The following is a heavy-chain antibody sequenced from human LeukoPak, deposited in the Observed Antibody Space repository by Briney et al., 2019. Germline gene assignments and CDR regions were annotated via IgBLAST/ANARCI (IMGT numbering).Heavy chain of an antibody. D-gene: IGHD3-22*01. CDR2: INWNGGST. J-gene: IGHJ4*02. Sequence: GGSLRLSCAASAFTFDGYGMSWVRQAPGEGLEWVSGINWNGGSTGYADSVKGRFTISRDNAKNSLYLQMNSLRVEDTALYYCARGHYYDSSGNSWAPDYWGQGTLVTVFS. CDR3: ARGHYYDSSGNSWAPDY. CDR1: AFTFDGYG. V-gene: IGHV3-20*04.